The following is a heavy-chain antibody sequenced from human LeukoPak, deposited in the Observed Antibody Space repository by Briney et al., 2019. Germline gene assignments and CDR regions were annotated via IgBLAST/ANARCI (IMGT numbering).Heavy chain of an antibody. CDR2: ISGSGGST. J-gene: IGHJ3*02. D-gene: IGHD5-12*01. Sequence: GGSLRLSCAASGFTFSSYAMSWVRQAPGKGLEWVSAISGSGGSTYYADSVKGRFTISRDNSENTLYLQMNSLRAEDTAVYYCAKGMRPYRGRRDAFDIWGQGTMVTVSS. CDR3: AKGMRPYRGRRDAFDI. V-gene: IGHV3-23*01. CDR1: GFTFSSYA.